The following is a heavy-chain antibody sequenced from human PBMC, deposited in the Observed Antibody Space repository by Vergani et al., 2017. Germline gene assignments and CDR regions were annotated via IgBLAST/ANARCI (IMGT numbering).Heavy chain of an antibody. V-gene: IGHV3-53*01. CDR2: IYSGGST. J-gene: IGHJ6*02. CDR1: GFTVSSNY. D-gene: IGHD3-10*01. Sequence: EVQLVESGGGLIQPGGSLRLSCAASGFTVSSNYMSWVRQAPGKGLEWVSVIYSGGSTYYADSVKGRFTISRDNSKNTLYLQMNSLRAEDTAVYYCARESGEFSYYYYYGMDVWGQGTTVTVSS. CDR3: ARESGEFSYYYYYGMDV.